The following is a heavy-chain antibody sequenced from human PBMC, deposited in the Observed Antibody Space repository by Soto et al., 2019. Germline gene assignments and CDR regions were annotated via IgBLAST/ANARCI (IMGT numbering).Heavy chain of an antibody. D-gene: IGHD3-16*01. CDR2: INPNSGGT. Sequence: ASVKVSCKASGYTFTGYYMHWVRQAPGQGLEWMGWINPNSGGTNYAQKFQGWVTMTRDTSISTAYMELSRLRSDDTAVYYCASSTRDVEDYYGMDVWGQGTTVTVSS. V-gene: IGHV1-2*04. J-gene: IGHJ6*02. CDR3: ASSTRDVEDYYGMDV. CDR1: GYTFTGYY.